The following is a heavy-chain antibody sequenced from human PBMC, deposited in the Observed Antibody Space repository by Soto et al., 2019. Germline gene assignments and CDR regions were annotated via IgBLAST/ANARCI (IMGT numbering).Heavy chain of an antibody. J-gene: IGHJ6*02. Sequence: XGFLGLSCAASGFTFSGSAGPWVRQASGKGLEWVGRIRSKANSYATAYAASVKGRFTISRDDSKNTAYLQMNSLKTEDTAVYYCTSRTTYYDFWSGSPDGMDVWGQGTTVTVSS. D-gene: IGHD3-3*01. CDR3: TSRTTYYDFWSGSPDGMDV. CDR2: IRSKANSYAT. V-gene: IGHV3-73*01. CDR1: GFTFSGSA.